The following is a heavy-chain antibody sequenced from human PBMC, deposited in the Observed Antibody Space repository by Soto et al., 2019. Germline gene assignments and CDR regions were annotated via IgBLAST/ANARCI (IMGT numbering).Heavy chain of an antibody. V-gene: IGHV5-51*01. CDR3: ARPPPLTLAGPKSREFEL. D-gene: IGHD3-9*01. CDR2: ISPGDSDT. CDR1: GYSFTTYL. J-gene: IGHJ4*02. Sequence: PVESLKISCKCSGYSFTTYLIACVLQMPGQGLEWMGIISPGDSDTRYSPSFQGQVTFSVDKSISTAYLQWNTLKASDTAMYYCARPPPLTLAGPKSREFELWGQGTPVKVYS.